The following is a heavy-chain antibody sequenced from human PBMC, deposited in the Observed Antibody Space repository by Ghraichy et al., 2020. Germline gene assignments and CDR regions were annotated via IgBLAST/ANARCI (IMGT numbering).Heavy chain of an antibody. J-gene: IGHJ6*02. V-gene: IGHV1-3*01. CDR1: GYTFTNYA. D-gene: IGHD1-26*01. Sequence: ASVKVSCKASGYTFTNYALHWVRQAPGQRLEWMGWINAGNGNTKYSRNFQGRVTITRDTSATTVYMELSSLTSEDTAVYYCARELGGMTLVGMDVWGQGTTVTVSS. CDR2: INAGNGNT. CDR3: ARELGGMTLVGMDV.